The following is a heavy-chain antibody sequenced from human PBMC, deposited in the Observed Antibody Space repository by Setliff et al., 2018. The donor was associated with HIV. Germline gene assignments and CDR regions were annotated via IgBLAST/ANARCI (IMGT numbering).Heavy chain of an antibody. CDR2: IQTNSGGT. CDR1: GYSFTAYY. D-gene: IGHD2-2*01. CDR3: TRSHSTRDAFDI. J-gene: IGHJ3*02. Sequence: GASVKVSCKTSGYSFTAYYIHFVRQAPGQRLEWMGWIQTNSGGTKTAQKFQGRVTMTRDTSISTTYLQMDSLRAEDTALYYCTRSHSTRDAFDIWGQGTMVTVSS. V-gene: IGHV1-2*02.